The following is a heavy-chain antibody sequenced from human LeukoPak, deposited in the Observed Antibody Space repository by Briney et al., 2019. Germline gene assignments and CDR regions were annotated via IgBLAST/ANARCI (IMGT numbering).Heavy chain of an antibody. V-gene: IGHV4-59*01. D-gene: IGHD1-26*01. CDR1: GGSIGNYY. CDR2: IYHNGAT. J-gene: IGHJ4*02. Sequence: SETLSLTCIVSGGSIGNYYWTWIRQPPGKGLEWIGHIYHNGATKYNASLESRDTRSVDTSKNQFSLKLNSVTAAVTAIYHCARYSGSPYWYLDHWGQGVLVTVSS. CDR3: ARYSGSPYWYLDH.